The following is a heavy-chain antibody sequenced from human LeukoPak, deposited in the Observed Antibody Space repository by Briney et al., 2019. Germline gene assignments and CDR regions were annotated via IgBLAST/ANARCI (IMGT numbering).Heavy chain of an antibody. V-gene: IGHV3-33*06. Sequence: GGSLRLSCEASGFTFRNYGMHWFRQAPGKGLEWVAIIWYDGSNKYYADSVKGRFTISRDNSKNMVYLQMNSLRAEDTAVYYCAKGGLAAAGINYWGQGTLVTVS. CDR3: AKGGLAAAGINY. CDR2: IWYDGSNK. CDR1: GFTFRNYG. J-gene: IGHJ4*02. D-gene: IGHD6-13*01.